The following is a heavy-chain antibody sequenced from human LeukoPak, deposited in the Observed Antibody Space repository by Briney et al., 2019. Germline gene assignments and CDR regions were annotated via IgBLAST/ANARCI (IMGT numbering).Heavy chain of an antibody. V-gene: IGHV3-9*01. D-gene: IGHD5-24*01. CDR3: AKDDRWLQFCC. J-gene: IGHJ4*02. CDR1: GFTFDDYV. CDR2: ITWNSDTI. Sequence: GGSLRLSCAASGFTFDDYVMHWVRQAPGKGLEWVSGITWNSDTIAYADSVKGRFTISRDNSRNTLYLQMNSLRAEDTAVYYCAKDDRWLQFCCWGQGTLVTVSA.